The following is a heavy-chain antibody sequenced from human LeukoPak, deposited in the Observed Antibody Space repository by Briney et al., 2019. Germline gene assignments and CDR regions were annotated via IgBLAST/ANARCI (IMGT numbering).Heavy chain of an antibody. CDR1: GFSLSTTGVA. Sequence: SGPTLVKPTQTLTLTCTFSGFSLSTTGVAVGWIRQPPGKALEWLALIYWDEDKHCSPSLKSRLTITKDTSKNQVVLTVSNMDPVDTATYYCAHRPNDYDSGGYPKYYFDYWGQGTLVTVSS. D-gene: IGHD3-22*01. V-gene: IGHV2-5*02. J-gene: IGHJ4*02. CDR3: AHRPNDYDSGGYPKYYFDY. CDR2: IYWDEDK.